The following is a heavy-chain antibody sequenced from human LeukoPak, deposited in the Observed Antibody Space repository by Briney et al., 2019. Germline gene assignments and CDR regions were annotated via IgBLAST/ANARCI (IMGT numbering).Heavy chain of an antibody. CDR3: ARGGAARTWDSYDLYFDY. Sequence: SVKVSCKASGGTFSSYAISWVRQSPGQGLEWMGGIIPIFGTANYAQKFQGRVTITADESTSTAYMELSSLRSEDTAVYYCARGGAARTWDSYDLYFDYWGQGTLVTVSS. CDR2: IIPIFGTA. V-gene: IGHV1-69*13. D-gene: IGHD5-18*01. CDR1: GGTFSSYA. J-gene: IGHJ4*02.